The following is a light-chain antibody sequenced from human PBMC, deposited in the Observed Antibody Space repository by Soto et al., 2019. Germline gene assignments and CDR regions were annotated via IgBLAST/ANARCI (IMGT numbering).Light chain of an antibody. CDR2: GVK. CDR1: GRDIGAYNY. Sequence: QSFLTHPASVSGSPGQSITISCTGSGRDIGAYNYVSWYQQHPGKAPKLIIYGVKNRPSGVSNRFSASKSAFTASLTISGLQAEDEADYYCSSYTTSYFYVFGPGTKVTVL. J-gene: IGLJ1*01. V-gene: IGLV2-14*01. CDR3: SSYTTSYFYV.